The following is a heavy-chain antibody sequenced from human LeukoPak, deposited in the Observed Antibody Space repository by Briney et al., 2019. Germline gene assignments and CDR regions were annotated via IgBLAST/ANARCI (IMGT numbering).Heavy chain of an antibody. CDR1: GYSISSGYY. CDR2: IYHNGTT. CDR3: ATDGGNPDY. J-gene: IGHJ4*02. Sequence: PSETLSLTCTLSGYSISSGYYWGWIRPPPGKGREGRGSIYHNGTTYYNPSLKRRVTISEEMAKNQFSLRLTSVTAADTAVYYCATDGGNPDYWGQGTLVAVSS. D-gene: IGHD3-16*01. V-gene: IGHV4-38-2*02.